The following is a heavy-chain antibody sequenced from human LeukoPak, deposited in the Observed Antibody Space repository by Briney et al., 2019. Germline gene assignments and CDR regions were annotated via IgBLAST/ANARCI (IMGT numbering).Heavy chain of an antibody. CDR3: ARRSGIAVAGAFDY. Sequence: GGSLRLSCAASGFTFSSNWMSWVRQAPGKGLEWVANIKQDGSEKYYVESVTGRFTISRDNSKNTLYLQMNSLRAEDTAVYYCARRSGIAVAGAFDYWGQGTLVTVSS. CDR2: IKQDGSEK. V-gene: IGHV3-7*03. J-gene: IGHJ4*02. CDR1: GFTFSSNW. D-gene: IGHD6-19*01.